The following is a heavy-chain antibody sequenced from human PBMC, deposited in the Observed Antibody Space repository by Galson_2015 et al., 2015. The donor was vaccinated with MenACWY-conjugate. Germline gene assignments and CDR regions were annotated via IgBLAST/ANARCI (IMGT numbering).Heavy chain of an antibody. CDR1: GFSFGGHA. CDR3: ARDSNDYGDWGASDT. Sequence: SLRLSCAASGFSFGGHAMSWVRQAPGRGLVWVAGVNWNGGRTGYADSVKGRFTISRDNDKNSLYLEMNNLRVEDTALYYCARDSNDYGDWGASDTWGQGTVIIVSA. CDR2: VNWNGGRT. D-gene: IGHD4-17*01. V-gene: IGHV3-20*04. J-gene: IGHJ3*02.